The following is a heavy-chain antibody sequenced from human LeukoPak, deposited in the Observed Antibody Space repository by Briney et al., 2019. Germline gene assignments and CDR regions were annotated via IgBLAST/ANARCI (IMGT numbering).Heavy chain of an antibody. CDR1: GFTFSSYG. CDR3: ATGVWIQLWSPHY. J-gene: IGHJ4*02. D-gene: IGHD5-18*01. CDR2: IRYDGSNK. V-gene: IGHV3-30*02. Sequence: PGGSLRLSCAASGFTFSSYGMHWVRQAPGKGLEWVAFIRYDGSNKYYADSVKGRFTISRDNSKNTLYLQMNSLRAEDTAVYYCATGVWIQLWSPHYWGQGTLVTVSS.